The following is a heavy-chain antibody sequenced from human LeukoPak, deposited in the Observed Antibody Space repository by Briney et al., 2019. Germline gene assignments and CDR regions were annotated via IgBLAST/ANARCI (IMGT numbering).Heavy chain of an antibody. V-gene: IGHV1-3*01. Sequence: RASVKVSCKASGYTFSSYAMHWVRQAPGQRLEWMGWIDAGNGNTKYSQKFQDRITFTSDTSASTAYMELSSLRSEDTAVYYCAIHCSGGSCSRSYYSDYWGQGTLVTVSS. CDR2: IDAGNGNT. D-gene: IGHD2-15*01. J-gene: IGHJ4*02. CDR1: GYTFSSYA. CDR3: AIHCSGGSCSRSYYSDY.